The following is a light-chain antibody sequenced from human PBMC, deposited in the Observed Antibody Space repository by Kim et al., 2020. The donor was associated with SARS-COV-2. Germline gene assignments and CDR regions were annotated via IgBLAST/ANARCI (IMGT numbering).Light chain of an antibody. J-gene: IGKJ2*01. CDR3: QKDNSAPYT. CDR1: QGISNY. V-gene: IGKV1-27*01. Sequence: DIQMTQSPSSLSASVGDSVTITCRASQGISNYLAWYQQKPGKVPKLLIYTASALQSGVSSRFSGSGSGTDFTLTISSLQPEEAATYYCQKDNSAPYTFGQGTKLEI. CDR2: TAS.